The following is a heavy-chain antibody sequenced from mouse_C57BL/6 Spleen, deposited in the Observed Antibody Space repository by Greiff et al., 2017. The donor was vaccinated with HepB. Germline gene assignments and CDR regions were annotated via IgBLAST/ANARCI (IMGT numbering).Heavy chain of an antibody. D-gene: IGHD2-1*01. J-gene: IGHJ2*01. CDR3: TRGPAYGNYFDY. CDR1: GFTFSSYA. V-gene: IGHV5-9-1*02. Sequence: EVKLVESGEGLVKPGGSLKLSCAASGFTFSSYAMSWVRQTPEKRLEWVAYISSGGDYIYYADTVKGRFTISRDNARNTLYLQMSSLKSEDTAMYYCTRGPAYGNYFDYWGQGTTLTVSS. CDR2: ISSGGDYI.